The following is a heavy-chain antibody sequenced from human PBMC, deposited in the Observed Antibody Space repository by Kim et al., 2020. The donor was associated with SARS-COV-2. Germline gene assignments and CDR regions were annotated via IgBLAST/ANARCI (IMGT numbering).Heavy chain of an antibody. CDR3: ARNLRMDI. V-gene: IGHV5-51*01. J-gene: IGHJ6*02. Sequence: DSDTRYSPTFQGQVTISADKSISTAYLQWSSLKASDTAMYYCARNLRMDIWGQGTTVTVSS. CDR2: DSDT.